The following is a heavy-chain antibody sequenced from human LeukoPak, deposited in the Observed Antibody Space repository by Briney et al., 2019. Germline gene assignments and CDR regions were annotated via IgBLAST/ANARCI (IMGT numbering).Heavy chain of an antibody. Sequence: SGTLSLTCTVSGGSISSYYWSWIRQPPGKGLEWIGYIYYSGSTNYNPSLKSRVTISVDTSKNQFSLKLSSVTAADTAVYYCARGVAAAGTGFDYWGQGTLVTVSS. D-gene: IGHD6-13*01. J-gene: IGHJ4*02. CDR2: IYYSGST. V-gene: IGHV4-59*01. CDR3: ARGVAAAGTGFDY. CDR1: GGSISSYY.